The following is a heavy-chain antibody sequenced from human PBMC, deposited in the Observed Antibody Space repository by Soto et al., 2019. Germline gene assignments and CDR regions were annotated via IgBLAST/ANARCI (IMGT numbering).Heavy chain of an antibody. D-gene: IGHD3-10*01. V-gene: IGHV3-23*01. Sequence: GGSLRLSCAASGFTFSSYAMSWVRQAPGKGLEWVSAISGSGGSTYYADSVKGRFTISRDNSKNTLYLQMNSLRAEDTAVYYCAKDLPRGFVLEGPGWFDPWGQGTLVTVSS. CDR2: ISGSGGST. CDR1: GFTFSSYA. CDR3: AKDLPRGFVLEGPGWFDP. J-gene: IGHJ5*02.